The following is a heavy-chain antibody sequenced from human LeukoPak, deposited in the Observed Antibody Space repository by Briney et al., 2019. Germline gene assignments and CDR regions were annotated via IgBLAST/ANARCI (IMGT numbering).Heavy chain of an antibody. V-gene: IGHV3-23*01. Sequence: GGSLRLSCAASGFTFSTYAMSWVRQAPGKGLEWVSAISVSAGSTYYADSVKGRFTIFRDNSKNTLYLQMNSLRAEDTAVYYCATGSVRYSASWYSQEGDYWGQGTLVTVSS. D-gene: IGHD6-13*01. CDR3: ATGSVRYSASWYSQEGDY. J-gene: IGHJ4*02. CDR1: GFTFSTYA. CDR2: ISVSAGST.